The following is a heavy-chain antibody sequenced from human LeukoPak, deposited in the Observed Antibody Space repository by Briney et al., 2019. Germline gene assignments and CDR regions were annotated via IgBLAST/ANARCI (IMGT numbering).Heavy chain of an antibody. V-gene: IGHV4-34*01. J-gene: IGHJ4*02. CDR1: GGSFSGYY. D-gene: IGHD6-13*01. Sequence: PSETLSLTCAVYGGSFSGYYWSWIRQPPGKGLEWIGEINHSGSTNYNPSLKSPVTISVDTSKNQFSLKLSSVTAADTAVYYCARYSAAAASYFDYWGQGTLVTVSS. CDR2: INHSGST. CDR3: ARYSAAAASYFDY.